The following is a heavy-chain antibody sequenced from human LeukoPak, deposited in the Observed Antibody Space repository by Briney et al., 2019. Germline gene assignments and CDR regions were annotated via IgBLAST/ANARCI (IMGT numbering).Heavy chain of an antibody. V-gene: IGHV6-1*01. CDR1: GDSVSSNSAA. J-gene: IGHJ4*02. CDR2: TYYRSKWYN. Sequence: SQTLSLTCAISGDSVSSNSAAWNWIRQSPSRGLEWLGRTYYRSKWYNDYAVSVKSRITINPDTSKNQFSLQLSSVTAADTAVYYCARHKETCSGAFCFLDYFDYWGQGTLVTVSS. CDR3: ARHKETCSGAFCFLDYFDY. D-gene: IGHD2-15*01.